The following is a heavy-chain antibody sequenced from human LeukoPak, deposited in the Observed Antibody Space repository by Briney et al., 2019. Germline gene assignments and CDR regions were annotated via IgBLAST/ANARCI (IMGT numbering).Heavy chain of an antibody. CDR3: ARRDYYDNSDDNYHSFEY. Sequence: SETLSLTCTVSGYSISSGYYWGWIRQPPGKGLEWIGNIYHSGTTYYNPSLKSRVTISVDTSKNQFSLRLNSVTAADTAVYYCARRDYYDNSDDNYHSFEYWGQGTLVTVSS. V-gene: IGHV4-38-2*02. CDR1: GYSISSGYY. CDR2: IYHSGTT. D-gene: IGHD3-22*01. J-gene: IGHJ4*02.